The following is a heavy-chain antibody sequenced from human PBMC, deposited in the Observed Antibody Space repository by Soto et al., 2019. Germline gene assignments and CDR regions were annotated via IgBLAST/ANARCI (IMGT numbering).Heavy chain of an antibody. Sequence: SETLCLTCTVSGGSISSYYWRWIRQPPGKGLEWIGYIYYSGSTNYNPSLKSRVTISVDTSKNQFSLKLSSVTAADTAVYYCARADYGDYGYFDLWGRGTLVTVS. CDR3: ARADYGDYGYFDL. V-gene: IGHV4-59*01. J-gene: IGHJ2*01. CDR2: IYYSGST. D-gene: IGHD4-17*01. CDR1: GGSISSYY.